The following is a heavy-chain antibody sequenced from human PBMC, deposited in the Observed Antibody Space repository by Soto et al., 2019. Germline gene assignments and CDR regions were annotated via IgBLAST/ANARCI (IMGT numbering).Heavy chain of an antibody. CDR2: ISGSGGST. V-gene: IGHV3-23*01. J-gene: IGHJ4*02. D-gene: IGHD2-15*01. Sequence: GGSLRLSCAASGFTFSSYAMSWVRQAPGKGLEWVSAISGSGGSTYYADSVKGRFTISRDNSKNTLYLQMNSLRAEDTAVYYCAKDHEGYCSGGSCYLFDYWGQGTLVTVSS. CDR3: AKDHEGYCSGGSCYLFDY. CDR1: GFTFSSYA.